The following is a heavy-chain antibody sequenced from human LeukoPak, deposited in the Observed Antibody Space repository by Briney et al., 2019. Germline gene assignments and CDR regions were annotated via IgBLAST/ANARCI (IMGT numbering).Heavy chain of an antibody. D-gene: IGHD1-1*01. J-gene: IGHJ5*01. CDR3: AKDISTHMEPPDWFDS. Sequence: GASVMVSCKASGYSFSDYYMHWVRQAPGQGLEWMGWINPDSGGTHYAQKFQGRVTLTRDTSLSTAYMELSRLRSDDTAVYYCAKDISTHMEPPDWFDSWGQGTLVTVSS. CDR2: INPDSGGT. V-gene: IGHV1-2*02. CDR1: GYSFSDYY.